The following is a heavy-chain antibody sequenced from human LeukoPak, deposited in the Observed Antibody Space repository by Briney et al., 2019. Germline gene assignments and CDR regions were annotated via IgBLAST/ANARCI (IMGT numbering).Heavy chain of an antibody. CDR1: GGTFSSHA. D-gene: IGHD3-22*01. V-gene: IGHV1-69*05. CDR3: ATGSGMSYYYDSSGYSFDY. J-gene: IGHJ4*02. CDR2: IIPIFGTA. Sequence: SVKVSCKASGGTFSSHAISWVRQAPGQGLEWMGGIIPIFGTANYAQKFQGRVTITTDESTSTAYMELSSLRSEDTAVYYCATGSGMSYYYDSSGYSFDYWGQGTLVTVSS.